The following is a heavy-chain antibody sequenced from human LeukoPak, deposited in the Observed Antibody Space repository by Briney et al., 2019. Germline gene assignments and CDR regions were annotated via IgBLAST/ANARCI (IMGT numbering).Heavy chain of an antibody. D-gene: IGHD3-10*01. J-gene: IGHJ4*02. CDR2: ISGGGIGI. V-gene: IGHV3-23*01. CDR3: AKHIRGVIIGGYFDY. CDR1: GFTFSSYA. Sequence: GGSLRLPCAASGFTFSSYAMSWVRQAPGKGLEWVSAISGGGIGIYYADSLKGRFTISRDDSKNTLYLQMNSLRAEDTAVYYCAKHIRGVIIGGYFDYWGQGTLVTVSS.